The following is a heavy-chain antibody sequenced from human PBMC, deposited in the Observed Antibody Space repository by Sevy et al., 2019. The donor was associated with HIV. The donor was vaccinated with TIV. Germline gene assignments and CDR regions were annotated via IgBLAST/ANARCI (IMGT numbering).Heavy chain of an antibody. CDR3: AKDPPSYDFWSGPPTGMDV. CDR2: ISGSGGST. CDR1: GFTFSSYA. Sequence: GGSLRLSCAASGFTFSSYAMSWVRQAPGKGLEWVSAISGSGGSTYYADSVKGRFTISRDNSKNTLYLQMNSLRAEDTAVYYCAKDPPSYDFWSGPPTGMDVWGKGTMVTVSS. V-gene: IGHV3-23*01. D-gene: IGHD3-3*01. J-gene: IGHJ6*04.